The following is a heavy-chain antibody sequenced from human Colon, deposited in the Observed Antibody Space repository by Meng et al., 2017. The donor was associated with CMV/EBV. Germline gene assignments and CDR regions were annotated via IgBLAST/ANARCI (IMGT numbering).Heavy chain of an antibody. D-gene: IGHD1/OR15-1a*01. CDR1: FHDYY. Sequence: FHDYYLHWGRQAPGQGLEWLGWINPNGGGTDYAQTFQGRVSMTRDGSLNTAYLEVRRLTSDDTAVYYCARVKCGTTSCAQGQGLDTWGQGTLVTVSS. V-gene: IGHV1-2*02. CDR3: ARVKCGTTSCAQGQGLDT. J-gene: IGHJ5*02. CDR2: INPNGGGT.